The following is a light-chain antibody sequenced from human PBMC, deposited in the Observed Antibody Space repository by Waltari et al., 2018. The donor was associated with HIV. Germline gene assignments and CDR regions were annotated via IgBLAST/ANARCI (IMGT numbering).Light chain of an antibody. CDR2: KAS. J-gene: IGKJ3*01. V-gene: IGKV1-5*03. Sequence: IQLTQYPSILSVSVGDRVIITCRASQSINAWLALYQQIPGKAPRLLIYKASNLQSGVPSRFSGSGSGTEFTLAISSLQPDDFATYYCQQYNNFPATFGPGTKVDIK. CDR3: QQYNNFPAT. CDR1: QSINAW.